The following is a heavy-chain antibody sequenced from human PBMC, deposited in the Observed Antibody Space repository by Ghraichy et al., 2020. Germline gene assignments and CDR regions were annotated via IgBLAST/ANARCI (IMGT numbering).Heavy chain of an antibody. D-gene: IGHD6-19*01. Sequence: GESLRLSCAASGFTFSSYWMSWVRQAPGKGLEWVANIKQDGSEKYYVDSVKGRFTISRDNAKNSLYLQMNSLRAEDTAVYYCARDKIAVAGTGDYWGQGTLVTVSS. J-gene: IGHJ4*02. V-gene: IGHV3-7*01. CDR3: ARDKIAVAGTGDY. CDR1: GFTFSSYW. CDR2: IKQDGSEK.